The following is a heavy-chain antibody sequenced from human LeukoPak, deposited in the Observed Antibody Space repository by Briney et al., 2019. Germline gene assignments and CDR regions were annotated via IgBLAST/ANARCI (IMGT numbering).Heavy chain of an antibody. V-gene: IGHV3-74*01. CDR1: GFTFSSYW. D-gene: IGHD4-23*01. CDR2: INSDGSST. CDR3: ARDLTEGKDY. J-gene: IGHJ4*02. Sequence: GGSLRLSCAASGFTFSSYWMHWVRQAPGKGLGWVSRINSDGSSTSYADSVKGRFTISRDNAKNTLYLQMNSLRAEDTAVYYCARDLTEGKDYWGQGTLVTVSS.